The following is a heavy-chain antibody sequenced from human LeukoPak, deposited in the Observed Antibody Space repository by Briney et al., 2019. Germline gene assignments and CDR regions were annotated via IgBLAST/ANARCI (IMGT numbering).Heavy chain of an antibody. J-gene: IGHJ4*02. CDR1: GFTFSSYA. D-gene: IGHD3-22*01. V-gene: IGHV3-23*01. Sequence: TGGSLRLSCAASGFTFSSYAMNWVRQAPGKGLEWVSGISGGGTTTYYADSVKGRFTISRDNSKNTLYLQMNSLRAEDTAVYYCATGLKTSGYWDFDHWGQGTLVTVSS. CDR2: ISGGGTTT. CDR3: ATGLKTSGYWDFDH.